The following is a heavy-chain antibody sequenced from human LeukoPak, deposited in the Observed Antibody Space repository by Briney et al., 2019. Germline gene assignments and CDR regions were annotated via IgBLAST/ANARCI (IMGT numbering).Heavy chain of an antibody. CDR1: GYSISSGYY. CDR2: IYRSGST. V-gene: IGHV4-38-2*02. Sequence: SETLSLTCTVSGYSISSGYYWVWIRQTPGKGLEWIGSIYRSGSTNYNPSLKSRVTISVDTSKNQFSLKVNSVTAADTAVYYCARAIAAADYFDYWGQGTLVTVSS. J-gene: IGHJ4*02. CDR3: ARAIAAADYFDY. D-gene: IGHD6-13*01.